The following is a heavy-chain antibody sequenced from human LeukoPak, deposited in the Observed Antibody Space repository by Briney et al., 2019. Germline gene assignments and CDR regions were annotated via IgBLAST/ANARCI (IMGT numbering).Heavy chain of an antibody. D-gene: IGHD3-10*01. CDR2: LSGSGGGT. V-gene: IGHV3-23*01. CDR1: GLTLGNYG. J-gene: IGHJ4*02. Sequence: GGSLRLSCAVSGLTLGNYGMRWVRQAAGKGREWVAGLSGSGGGTKYADSGEGRFTISRDNPKNTLYLQMTSLRAEDTAVYFCAKRGVVIRVFLVGFHKEAYYFDSWGQGTLVTVSS. CDR3: AKRGVVIRVFLVGFHKEAYYFDS.